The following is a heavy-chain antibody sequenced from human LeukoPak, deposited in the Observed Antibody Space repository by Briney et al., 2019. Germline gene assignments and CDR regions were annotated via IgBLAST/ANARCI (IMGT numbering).Heavy chain of an antibody. CDR1: GFTFSSYG. V-gene: IGHV3-33*01. CDR2: IWYDGSNK. Sequence: GGSLRLSCAASGFTFSSYGMHWVRQAPGKGLEWVAVIWYDGSNKYYADSVKGRFTISRDNSKNTLYLQMNSLSAEDTAVYYCAVSRVGDSGDAFDIWGQGTMVTVSS. D-gene: IGHD4-17*01. J-gene: IGHJ3*02. CDR3: AVSRVGDSGDAFDI.